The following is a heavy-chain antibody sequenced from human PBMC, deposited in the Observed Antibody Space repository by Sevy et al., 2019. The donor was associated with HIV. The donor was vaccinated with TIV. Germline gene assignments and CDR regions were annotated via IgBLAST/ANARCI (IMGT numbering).Heavy chain of an antibody. CDR1: GFTFSSYW. Sequence: GGSLRLSCAASGFTFSSYWMSWVRQAPGKGLEWVANIKQDGSEKYYVDSVKGRFTISRDNAKNSLYLQMNSLRAEDTAVYYCARDSAVLWFGEEGGDAFDIWGHGTMVTVSS. J-gene: IGHJ3*02. CDR2: IKQDGSEK. V-gene: IGHV3-7*01. D-gene: IGHD3-10*01. CDR3: ARDSAVLWFGEEGGDAFDI.